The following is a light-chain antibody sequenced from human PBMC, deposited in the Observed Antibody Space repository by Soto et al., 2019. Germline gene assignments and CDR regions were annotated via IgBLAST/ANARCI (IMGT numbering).Light chain of an antibody. CDR2: DVT. J-gene: IGLJ2*01. CDR3: CSYAGNYILV. CDR1: SSDVGGYNY. Sequence: QSALTQPRSVSGSPGQSLTIYCTGASSDVGGYNYVSWYQQYPGKAPKLMIYDVTKRPSGVPDRFSGSKSGNTASLTISGLQAADEADYYCCSYAGNYILVFGGGTKVTVL. V-gene: IGLV2-11*01.